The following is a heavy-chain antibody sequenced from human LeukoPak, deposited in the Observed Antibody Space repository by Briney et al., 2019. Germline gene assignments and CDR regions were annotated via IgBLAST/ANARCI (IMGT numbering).Heavy chain of an antibody. V-gene: IGHV3-23*01. CDR3: AKESGIAAAGKLSQHDY. D-gene: IGHD6-13*01. CDR2: ISGSGGST. J-gene: IGHJ4*02. CDR1: GFTFSSYA. Sequence: GGSLRLSCAASGFTFSSYAMSWIRQAPGKGLEWVSAISGSGGSTYYADSVKGRFTISRDNSKNTLYLQMNSLRAEDTAVYYCAKESGIAAAGKLSQHDYWGQGTLVTVSS.